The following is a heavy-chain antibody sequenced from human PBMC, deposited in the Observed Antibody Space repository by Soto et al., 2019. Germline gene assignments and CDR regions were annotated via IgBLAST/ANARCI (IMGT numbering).Heavy chain of an antibody. CDR1: GFTFSSYA. D-gene: IGHD1-26*01. J-gene: IGHJ3*02. V-gene: IGHV3-23*01. CDR3: ATDPTYSPSHKEDGFDI. CDR2: ISGSGGST. Sequence: GGSLRLSCEASGFTFSSYAMSWVRQAPGRGLEWVSSISGSGGSTYHADSVNGRFTISRDNSKNTVFLQMNSLRAEDTAVYYCATDPTYSPSHKEDGFDIWGQGSLLTVSS.